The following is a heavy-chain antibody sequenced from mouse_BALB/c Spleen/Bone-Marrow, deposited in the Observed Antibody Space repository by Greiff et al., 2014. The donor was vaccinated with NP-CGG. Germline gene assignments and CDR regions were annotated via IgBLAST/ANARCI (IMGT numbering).Heavy chain of an antibody. Sequence: DVKLQESGAELVKPGASVKLSCTASGFNIKDTYIHWVKRRPEQGLEWIGRIDPENGNIKYDPKFQVKATITADTSSNTAYLQLSSLTSEDTAVYYCTRRGFDSWGQGTTLTVSS. V-gene: IGHV14-3*02. CDR1: GFNIKDTY. CDR3: TRRGFDS. J-gene: IGHJ2*01. CDR2: IDPENGNI.